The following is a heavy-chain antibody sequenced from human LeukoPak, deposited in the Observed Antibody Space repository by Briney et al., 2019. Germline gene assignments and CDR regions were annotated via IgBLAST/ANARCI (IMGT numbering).Heavy chain of an antibody. V-gene: IGHV1-2*02. D-gene: IGHD6-13*01. CDR1: GYTFTGYY. CDR2: INPNSGGT. CDR3: ARDLLQQHLVHHWFDP. J-gene: IGHJ5*02. Sequence: APVKVSCKASGYTFTGYYMHWVRQAPGQGLEGMGWINPNSGGTDYAQKFQGRVTMTRDTSIRTAYMELSSLTSDDAAIYYCARDLLQQHLVHHWFDPWGQGTLVTVSS.